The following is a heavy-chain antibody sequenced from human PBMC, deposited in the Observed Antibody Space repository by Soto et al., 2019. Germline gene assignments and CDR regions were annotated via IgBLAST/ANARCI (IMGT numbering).Heavy chain of an antibody. CDR2: IHQDGNQK. CDR3: AKDRRAGGNSAFYFDF. CDR1: GFTFSDYW. V-gene: IGHV3-7*03. D-gene: IGHD3-16*01. Sequence: GGSLRLSCVVSGFTFSDYWMTWVRQAPGKGLEWVANIHQDGNQKHYADSVKGRFVISRDNAKNSLYLEMNTLRAEDTAVYYCAKDRRAGGNSAFYFDFWGQGAQVTVSS. J-gene: IGHJ4*02.